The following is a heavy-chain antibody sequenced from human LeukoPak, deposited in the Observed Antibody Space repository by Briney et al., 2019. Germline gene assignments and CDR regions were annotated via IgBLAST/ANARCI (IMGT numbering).Heavy chain of an antibody. J-gene: IGHJ4*02. CDR2: IYYNGDT. V-gene: IGHV4-59*08. CDR3: ARTVTTEDLFYFDY. D-gene: IGHD4-17*01. Sequence: SETLSLTCTVSGGSISRYYWTWIRQPTGKELEWLGYIYYNGDTKYNPSLRSRVTLSLDTSKNQFSLRLSSVTAADTAVYYCARTVTTEDLFYFDYWGQGTLVTVSS. CDR1: GGSISRYY.